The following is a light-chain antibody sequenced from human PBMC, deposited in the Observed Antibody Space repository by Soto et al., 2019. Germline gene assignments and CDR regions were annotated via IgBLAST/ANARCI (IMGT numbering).Light chain of an antibody. J-gene: IGKJ4*01. CDR2: GAS. Sequence: ESVLTQSPGTLSLSPGERATLSCRASLSVSSTYLAWYQQKPGQAPRLLIYGASSRATGIPDRFSGSGSGTDFTLTISRLEPEDFAVYYCQHYGSLVLTFGGGTKVEIK. V-gene: IGKV3-20*01. CDR3: QHYGSLVLT. CDR1: LSVSSTY.